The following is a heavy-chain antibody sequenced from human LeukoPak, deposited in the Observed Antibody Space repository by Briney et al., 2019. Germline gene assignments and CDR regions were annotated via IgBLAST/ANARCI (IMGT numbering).Heavy chain of an antibody. J-gene: IGHJ4*02. CDR2: NYWNDDK. CDR1: GFSLSTSGVG. CDR3: AHMSSTVTTGYFDY. V-gene: IGHV2-5*01. D-gene: IGHD4-17*01. Sequence: SGPTLVKPTQTLTLTCTFSGFSLSTSGVGVGWFRQPPGKALEWFALNYWNDDKRYTPSLRSRLTITNDASRNQVVLTMTNVDPVDTATYYCAHMSSTVTTGYFDYWGQGSPVTVSS.